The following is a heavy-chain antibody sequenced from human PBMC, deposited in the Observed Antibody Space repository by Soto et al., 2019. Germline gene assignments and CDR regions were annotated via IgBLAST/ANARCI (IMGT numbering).Heavy chain of an antibody. D-gene: IGHD3-10*01. CDR2: IKQDGSEK. CDR3: AREEESVGSPPSGFHP. J-gene: IGHJ5*02. CDR1: GFTFGTYW. V-gene: IGHV3-7*03. Sequence: GGSLRLSCVGSGFTFGTYWMDCLRQTPGKGLEWVANIKQDGSEKFYVDSVRGRFTISRDNAKNSVYLEMNRLRDEDTGVYYCAREEESVGSPPSGFHPWGQGVQVTVSS.